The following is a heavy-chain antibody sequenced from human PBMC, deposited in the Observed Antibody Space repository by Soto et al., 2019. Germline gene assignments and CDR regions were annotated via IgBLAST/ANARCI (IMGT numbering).Heavy chain of an antibody. CDR2: IIPIFGTA. CDR3: ASLRIGGEMATINYWYFDL. CDR1: GGTFSSYA. D-gene: IGHD5-12*01. J-gene: IGHJ2*01. Sequence: QVQLVQSGAEVKKPGSSVKVSCKASGGTFSSYAISWVRQAPGQGLEWMGGIIPIFGTANYAQKFQGRVTITADKSTSTAYMELSSLRSEDTAVYYCASLRIGGEMATINYWYFDLWGRGTLVTVSS. V-gene: IGHV1-69*06.